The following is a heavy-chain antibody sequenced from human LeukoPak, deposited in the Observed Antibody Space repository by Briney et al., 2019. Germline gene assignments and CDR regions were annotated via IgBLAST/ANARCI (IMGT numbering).Heavy chain of an antibody. CDR1: GGSISSGSYY. D-gene: IGHD4-17*01. J-gene: IGHJ4*02. Sequence: SETLSLTCTVSGGSISSGSYYWSWIRQPAGKGLEWIGRIDTSGSTNYNPSLKSRVTMSADTSKRQFSLKLRSVTAADTAVYYCAREGIYGDYRHWGQGTLVTVSS. V-gene: IGHV4-61*02. CDR3: AREGIYGDYRH. CDR2: IDTSGST.